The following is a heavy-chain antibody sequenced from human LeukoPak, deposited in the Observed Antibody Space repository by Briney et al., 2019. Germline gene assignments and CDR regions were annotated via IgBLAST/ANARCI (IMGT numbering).Heavy chain of an antibody. CDR3: AKTNLERSGGSCYSSFDY. CDR2: ISYEGSNK. Sequence: GGSLRLSCAASGFTLSSYGMHWVRQAPGKGRGWVAVISYEGSNKYYADSVKGRFTISRDNSKNTLYLQMNSLRAEDTAVYYCAKTNLERSGGSCYSSFDYWGQGTLVTVSS. D-gene: IGHD2-15*01. V-gene: IGHV3-30*18. CDR1: GFTLSSYG. J-gene: IGHJ4*02.